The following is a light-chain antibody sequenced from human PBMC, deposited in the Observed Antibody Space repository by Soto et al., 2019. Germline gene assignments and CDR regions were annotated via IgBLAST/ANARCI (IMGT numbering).Light chain of an antibody. Sequence: VLTQSPVTLAVTPGEPASISCRSSQSLLHPNGNTFLHWYLQKPGQSPQLLIYLASKRASGVPDRVSGSGSGTDFTLKISSLDAEDAGIYYCMQSLQSPLTFGGGTKVDMK. CDR2: LAS. CDR1: QSLLHPNGNTF. J-gene: IGKJ4*01. V-gene: IGKV2-28*01. CDR3: MQSLQSPLT.